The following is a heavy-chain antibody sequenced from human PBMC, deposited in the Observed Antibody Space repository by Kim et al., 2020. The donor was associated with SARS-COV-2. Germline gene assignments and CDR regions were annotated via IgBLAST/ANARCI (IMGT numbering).Heavy chain of an antibody. Sequence: SSPSFQGQVTISADKSISTAYLQWSSLKASDTAMYYCARVQGSGYAIKDYWGQGTLVTVSS. D-gene: IGHD2-8*01. CDR3: ARVQGSGYAIKDY. J-gene: IGHJ4*02. V-gene: IGHV5-51*01.